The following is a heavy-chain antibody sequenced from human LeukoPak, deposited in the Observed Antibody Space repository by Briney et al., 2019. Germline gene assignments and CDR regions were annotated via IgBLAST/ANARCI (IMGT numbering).Heavy chain of an antibody. Sequence: GGPLRLSCTASGFTFGDYAMSWVRQAPGKGLEWVGFIRSKAYGGTTEYAASVKGRFTISRDDSKSIAYLQMNSLKTEDTAVYYCTREAEVYSSSWSFDYWGQGTLVTVSS. CDR2: IRSKAYGGTT. CDR3: TREAEVYSSSWSFDY. CDR1: GFTFGDYA. J-gene: IGHJ4*02. V-gene: IGHV3-49*04. D-gene: IGHD6-13*01.